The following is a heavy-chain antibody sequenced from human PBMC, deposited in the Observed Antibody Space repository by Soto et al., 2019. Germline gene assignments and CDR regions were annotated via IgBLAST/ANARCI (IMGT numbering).Heavy chain of an antibody. CDR2: IYNDGSYT. CDR1: GFIFKMYW. CDR3: TRGPRPISTGTGAY. V-gene: IGHV3-74*01. D-gene: IGHD3-10*01. Sequence: EVQLVESGGGLVPPGGSVRLSCAASGFIFKMYWMHWVRQTAGKGLVWISRIYNDGSYTDYADSVRGRFTISRDNVNVTLYLQMNNLRAEDSGLYYCTRGPRPISTGTGAYWGQGTQVTVSS. J-gene: IGHJ4*02.